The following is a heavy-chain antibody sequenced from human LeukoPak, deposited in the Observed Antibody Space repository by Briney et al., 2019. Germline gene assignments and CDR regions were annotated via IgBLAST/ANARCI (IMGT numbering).Heavy chain of an antibody. CDR2: ISYDGSNK. CDR1: GFTFSSYG. CDR3: AKDSTSVAGGAFDI. V-gene: IGHV3-30*18. J-gene: IGHJ3*02. D-gene: IGHD6-19*01. Sequence: GGSLRLSCAASGFTFSSYGMHWVRQAPGKGLEWVAVISYDGSNKFSADSVKGRFTISRDNSKNTLYLQMNSLRAEDTAVYYCAKDSTSVAGGAFDIWGQGTMVTVSS.